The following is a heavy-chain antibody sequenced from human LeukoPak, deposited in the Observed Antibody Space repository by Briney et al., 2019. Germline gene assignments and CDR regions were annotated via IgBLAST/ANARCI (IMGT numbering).Heavy chain of an antibody. V-gene: IGHV4-59*12. J-gene: IGHJ4*02. CDR1: GGSISSYY. Sequence: PSETLSLTCTVSGGSISSYYWGWIRQPPGKGLEWIGYIYYSGSTYYNPSLKSRVTISVDTSKNQFSLKLSSVTAADTAVYYCARGRGWGRGYYFDYWGQGTLVTVSS. CDR3: ARGRGWGRGYYFDY. CDR2: IYYSGST. D-gene: IGHD5-24*01.